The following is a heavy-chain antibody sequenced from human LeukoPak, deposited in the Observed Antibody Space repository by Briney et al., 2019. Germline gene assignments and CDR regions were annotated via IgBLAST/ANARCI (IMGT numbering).Heavy chain of an antibody. CDR1: GGSISSGSYY. CDR2: IYTSGST. J-gene: IGHJ4*02. Sequence: PSQTLSLTCTVSGGSISSGSYYWSWIRQPAGKGLEWIGRIYTSGSTNYNPSLKSRVTISVDTSKNQFSLKLSSVTAADTAVYYCARGSTHFDYWGQGTLATVSS. V-gene: IGHV4-61*02. D-gene: IGHD6-13*01. CDR3: ARGSTHFDY.